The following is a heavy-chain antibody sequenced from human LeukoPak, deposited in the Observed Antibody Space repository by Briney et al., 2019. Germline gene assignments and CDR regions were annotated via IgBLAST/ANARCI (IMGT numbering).Heavy chain of an antibody. CDR2: ISYSGST. CDR1: GGSISSDY. D-gene: IGHD5-18*01. J-gene: IGHJ3*02. Sequence: SEPLSLTCTVSGGSISSDYWSWIRQPPGKGLEWIGYISYSGSTNYNPSLKSRVTISVETSKNQFSLKLSSVTAADTAVYYCATTGYRGFDIWGQGTMVTVSS. V-gene: IGHV4-59*01. CDR3: ATTGYRGFDI.